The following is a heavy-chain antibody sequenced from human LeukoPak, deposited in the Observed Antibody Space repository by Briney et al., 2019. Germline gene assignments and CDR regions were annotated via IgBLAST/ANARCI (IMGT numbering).Heavy chain of an antibody. J-gene: IGHJ4*02. V-gene: IGHV4-59*01. Sequence: SETLSLTCTVSGGSISTYYWNWIRQPPGKGLEWIGYIYHSGSTNYNPSLQSRVTISVDTSKNQFSLKLSSVTAADTAVYYCARISRAAAGMADYWGQGTLVTVSS. CDR3: ARISRAAAGMADY. D-gene: IGHD6-13*01. CDR2: IYHSGST. CDR1: GGSISTYY.